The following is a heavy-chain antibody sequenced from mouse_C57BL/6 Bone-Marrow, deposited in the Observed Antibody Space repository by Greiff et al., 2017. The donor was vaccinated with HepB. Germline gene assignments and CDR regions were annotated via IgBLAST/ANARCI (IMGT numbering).Heavy chain of an antibody. Sequence: EVKLVESGGGLVKPGGSLKLSCAASGFTFSDYGMHWVRQAPEKGLEWVAYISSGSSTIYYADTVKGRVTISRDNAKTTLFLQMTSLRSEDTAMYYCARAGYVLRRPYYAMDYWGQGTSVTVSS. CDR1: GFTFSDYG. D-gene: IGHD2-12*01. CDR3: ARAGYVLRRPYYAMDY. V-gene: IGHV5-17*01. J-gene: IGHJ4*01. CDR2: ISSGSSTI.